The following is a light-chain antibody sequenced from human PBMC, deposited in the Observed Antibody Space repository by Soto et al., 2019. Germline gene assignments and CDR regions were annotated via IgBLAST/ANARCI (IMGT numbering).Light chain of an antibody. CDR3: CSYAGTTTFNVL. CDR1: SSDLGSYNL. CDR2: EGN. J-gene: IGLJ2*01. Sequence: ALTQPASVSGSPGQSITISCTGTSSDLGSYNLVSWYQQHPGKAPKLIIYEGNKRPSGVSDRFSVSKSGNTASLTISGLWTEDEADYFCCSYAGTTTFNVLFGGGTKLTVL. V-gene: IGLV2-23*03.